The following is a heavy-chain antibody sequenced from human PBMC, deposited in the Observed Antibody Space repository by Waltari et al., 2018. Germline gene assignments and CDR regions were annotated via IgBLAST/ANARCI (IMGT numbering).Heavy chain of an antibody. J-gene: IGHJ4*02. D-gene: IGHD1-7*01. CDR2: INQMGST. V-gene: IGHV4-34*01. CDR1: GGSFSGYY. CDR3: ARGKLYFDY. Sequence: QVQLQQWGAGLLKPSETLSLTCAVYGGSFSGYYWSWIRQPPGTGLEWIGEINQMGSTHSNPSLKSRVTKSVNTSKNQFSLKLSSVTASDTAVYYCARGKLYFDYWGQVTLVTVSS.